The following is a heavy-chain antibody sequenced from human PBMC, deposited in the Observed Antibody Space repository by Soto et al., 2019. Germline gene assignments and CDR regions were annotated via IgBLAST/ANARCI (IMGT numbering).Heavy chain of an antibody. CDR3: ARYFRGSGRYFFDY. D-gene: IGHD6-19*01. CDR2: INQDGGGT. J-gene: IGHJ4*02. CDR1: GFTFSSSF. V-gene: IGHV3-7*03. Sequence: HPXGTLLLPCLASGFTFSSSFMGWVRQAPGKGLEWVANINQDGGGTYYVDSVQGRFTISRDNAKDSLFLQLNSLRGEDTAVYYCARYFRGSGRYFFDYWGQGTLVTVYS.